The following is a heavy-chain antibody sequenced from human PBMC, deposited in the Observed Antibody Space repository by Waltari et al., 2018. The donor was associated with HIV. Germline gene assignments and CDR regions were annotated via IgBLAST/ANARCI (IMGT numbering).Heavy chain of an antibody. D-gene: IGHD6-19*01. Sequence: QAQLVESGGGVVQPGRSLRRSCAASRFPFSSYAMHWVRQAPGKGLEWVAVISYYGDNKYYADSVKGRFTISRDNSKNTLYLQMNSLRAEDTAVYYCAKGASGWSPGYWGQGTLVTVSS. CDR3: AKGASGWSPGY. CDR1: RFPFSSYA. CDR2: ISYYGDNK. J-gene: IGHJ4*02. V-gene: IGHV3-30*18.